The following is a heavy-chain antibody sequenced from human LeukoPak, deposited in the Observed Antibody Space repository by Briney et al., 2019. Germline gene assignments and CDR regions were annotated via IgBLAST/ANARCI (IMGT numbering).Heavy chain of an antibody. Sequence: SETLSLTCAVSGYSISRGYYWGWIRQPPGKGLEWIGSMYHSGSTYYNPSLKSRVTISVDTSENQFSLKLTSVTAADTAVYFCARHRLSTTSGYAFDYMDVWGKGTTVTVSS. D-gene: IGHD5-12*01. CDR2: MYHSGST. CDR1: GYSISRGYY. CDR3: ARHRLSTTSGYAFDYMDV. J-gene: IGHJ6*03. V-gene: IGHV4-38-2*01.